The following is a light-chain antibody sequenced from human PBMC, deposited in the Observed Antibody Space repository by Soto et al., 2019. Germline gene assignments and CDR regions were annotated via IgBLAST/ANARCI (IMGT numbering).Light chain of an antibody. J-gene: IGLJ3*02. CDR3: SSYTSSSTWV. CDR1: SGDVGNYNY. V-gene: IGLV2-14*01. Sequence: QSVLTQPASVSGSPGQSITISCSGVSGDVGNYNYVSWYQQHPGKAPKLMIYEVSNRPSGVSDRFSGSRSGNTASLTISGLQAEDESDYYCSSYTSSSTWVFGGGTKLTVL. CDR2: EVS.